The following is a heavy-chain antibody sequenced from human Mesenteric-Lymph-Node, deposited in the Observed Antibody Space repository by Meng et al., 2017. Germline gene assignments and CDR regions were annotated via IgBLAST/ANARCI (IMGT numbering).Heavy chain of an antibody. J-gene: IGHJ4*02. CDR3: AKVGDGYNYIVGY. Sequence: GGSLRLSCAASGFTFSSNSMAWVRQAPGKGLEWVSVIGGDSGGIHYGDSVKGRFTISRDNSKNTLYLQMNSLRAEDTAVYYCAKVGDGYNYIVGYWGQGTRVTCYS. V-gene: IGHV3-23*01. CDR2: IGGDSGGI. D-gene: IGHD5-24*01. CDR1: GFTFSSNS.